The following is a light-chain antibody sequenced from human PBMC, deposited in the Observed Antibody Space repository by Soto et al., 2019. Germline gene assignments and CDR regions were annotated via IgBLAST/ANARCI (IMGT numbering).Light chain of an antibody. V-gene: IGLV2-14*01. Sequence: QSVLTQPASVSGSPGQSITISCTGTSSDVGGYNYVSWNQQHPGKAPKLIIYDVSTRPSGVSNRFSGSKSGNTASLTISGLQAEDEADYYCSSYTSSSTLYVFGTGTKVTVL. CDR3: SSYTSSSTLYV. J-gene: IGLJ1*01. CDR2: DVS. CDR1: SSDVGGYNY.